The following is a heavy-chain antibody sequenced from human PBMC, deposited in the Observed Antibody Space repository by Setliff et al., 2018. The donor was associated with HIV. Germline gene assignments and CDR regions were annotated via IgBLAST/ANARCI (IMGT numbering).Heavy chain of an antibody. Sequence: LRLSCAVSTFTVSGNYMSWVRQAPGKGLEWVGFIRTKAYGGTTEYAASVKGRFTISRDDSKSIAYLQMNSLKTEDTAVYYCTRDPQYYNFWSGYFDYWGQGTLVTVSS. CDR3: TRDPQYYNFWSGYFDY. V-gene: IGHV3-49*04. CDR1: TFTVSGNY. CDR2: IRTKAYGGTT. D-gene: IGHD3-3*01. J-gene: IGHJ4*02.